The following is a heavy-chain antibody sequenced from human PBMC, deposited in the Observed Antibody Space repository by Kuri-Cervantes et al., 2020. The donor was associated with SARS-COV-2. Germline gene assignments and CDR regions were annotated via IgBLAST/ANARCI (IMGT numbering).Heavy chain of an antibody. J-gene: IGHJ3*02. D-gene: IGHD2-2*02. Sequence: GGSPRLSRAAPGFTFSSYSMNWVRQAPGKGLEWVSSISSSSSYIYYADSVKGRFTISRDNAKNSLYLQMNSLRAEDTAVYYCARDQGRGPAAIFVDAFDIWGQGTMVTVSS. CDR1: GFTFSSYS. CDR2: ISSSSSYI. CDR3: ARDQGRGPAAIFVDAFDI. V-gene: IGHV3-21*01.